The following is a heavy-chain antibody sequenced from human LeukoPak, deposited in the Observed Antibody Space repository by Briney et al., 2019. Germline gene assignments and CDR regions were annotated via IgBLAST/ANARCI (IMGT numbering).Heavy chain of an antibody. D-gene: IGHD3-3*01. CDR3: ARLGAGPTYYDFWSGYSSFYFDY. V-gene: IGHV4-39*01. CDR1: GGSTSSSNYY. Sequence: SESLSLTCTVSGGSTSSSNYYWGWIRQPPGKGLEWIGGIHYSGNTYYNPSLKSRVTISVDTSKNQFSLKLSSVTAADTAVYYCARLGAGPTYYDFWSGYSSFYFDYWGQGTLVTVSS. J-gene: IGHJ4*02. CDR2: IHYSGNT.